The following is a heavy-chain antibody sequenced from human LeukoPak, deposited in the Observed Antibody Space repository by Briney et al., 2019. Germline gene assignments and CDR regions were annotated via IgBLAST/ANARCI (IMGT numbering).Heavy chain of an antibody. V-gene: IGHV4-34*01. Sequence: SETLSLTCAVYGGSFSGYYWSWIRQPPGKGLERIGSIYYSGSTYYNPSLKSRVTISVDTSKNQFSLKLSSVTAADTAVYYCARAYLQPEDYFDYWGQGTLVTVSS. CDR3: ARAYLQPEDYFDY. J-gene: IGHJ4*02. D-gene: IGHD1-1*01. CDR1: GGSFSGYY. CDR2: IYYSGST.